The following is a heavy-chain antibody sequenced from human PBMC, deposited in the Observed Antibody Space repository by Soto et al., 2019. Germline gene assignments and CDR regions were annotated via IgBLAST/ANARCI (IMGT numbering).Heavy chain of an antibody. CDR3: ARDKRELRFLEWSYYFDY. Sequence: QVQLVESGGGVVQPGRSLRLSCAASGFTFSSYAIHWVRQAPGKGLEWVAVISYDGSNKYYADSVKGRFTISRDNSKNTLYLQMNSLRADDTAVYYCARDKRELRFLEWSYYFDYGCQGTLGTVSS. D-gene: IGHD3-3*01. J-gene: IGHJ4*02. CDR1: GFTFSSYA. V-gene: IGHV3-30-3*01. CDR2: ISYDGSNK.